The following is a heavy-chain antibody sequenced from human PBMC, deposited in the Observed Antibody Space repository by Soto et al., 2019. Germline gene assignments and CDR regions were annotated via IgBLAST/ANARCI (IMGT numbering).Heavy chain of an antibody. CDR3: ARVDYGHFDY. Sequence: QVQLQESGPGLLKPSETLSLTCTVSGGSFSSCSYSWSWLRNPPGKVLLWLGYIYYSGSTNYNPSHTSRVTISVDTSKSQFSLKLSAVTAADTAVYYCARVDYGHFDYWGQGTLVTVSS. D-gene: IGHD4-17*01. J-gene: IGHJ4*02. CDR1: GGSFSSCSYS. CDR2: IYYSGST. V-gene: IGHV4-61*01.